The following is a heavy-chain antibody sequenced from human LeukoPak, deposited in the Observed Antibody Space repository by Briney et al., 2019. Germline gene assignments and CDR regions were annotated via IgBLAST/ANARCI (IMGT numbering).Heavy chain of an antibody. CDR3: AKEAGSFDY. J-gene: IGHJ4*02. CDR2: ISSSSSYI. CDR1: GFTFGDYA. D-gene: IGHD3-10*01. V-gene: IGHV3-21*04. Sequence: GGSLRLSCTGSGFTFGDYAISWVRQAPGKGLEWVSSISSSSSYIYYADSVKGRFTISRDNAKNSLYLQMNSLRAEDTAVYYCAKEAGSFDYWGQGTLVTVSS.